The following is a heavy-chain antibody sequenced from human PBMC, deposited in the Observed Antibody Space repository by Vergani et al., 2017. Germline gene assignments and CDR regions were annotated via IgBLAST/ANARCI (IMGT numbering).Heavy chain of an antibody. Sequence: EVQLVESGGGLVKPGGSLRLSCAASGFTFSSYSMNWVRQAPGKGLEWVSSISSSSSYIYYADSVKGRFTISRDNAKNSLYLQMNSLRAEDTAVYYCARDRRCVFGVVDYYYGMDVWGQGTTVTVSS. V-gene: IGHV3-21*01. CDR1: GFTFSSYS. J-gene: IGHJ6*02. CDR2: ISSSSSYI. D-gene: IGHD3-3*01. CDR3: ARDRRCVFGVVDYYYGMDV.